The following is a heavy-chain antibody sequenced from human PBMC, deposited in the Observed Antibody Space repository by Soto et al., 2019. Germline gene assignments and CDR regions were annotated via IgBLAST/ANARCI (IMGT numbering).Heavy chain of an antibody. D-gene: IGHD1-26*01. J-gene: IGHJ5*02. Sequence: QAQLLESGGGVVQPGTSLRLSCVASGFTFCDYGMHWVRQAPGKGLEWVALTWYDESIKVYADSVKGRFTISRDNSKNTLYLQMNNLRSEDTALYYCARDNSAGAGENWFDPWGHGTLVTVSS. CDR2: TWYDESIK. V-gene: IGHV3-33*01. CDR3: ARDNSAGAGENWFDP. CDR1: GFTFCDYG.